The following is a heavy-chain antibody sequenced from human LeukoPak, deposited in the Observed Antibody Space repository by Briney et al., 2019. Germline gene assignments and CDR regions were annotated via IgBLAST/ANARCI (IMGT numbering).Heavy chain of an antibody. J-gene: IGHJ4*02. CDR1: GFTFSSYG. CDR2: ISYDGSNK. D-gene: IGHD5-18*01. Sequence: GGSLRLSCAASGFTFSSYGMHWVRQAPGKGLEWVAVISYDGSNKYYADSVKGRFTISRDNSKNTLYLQMGSLRAEDMAVYYCARGDSYSYGIDYWGQGTLVTVSS. V-gene: IGHV3-30*03. CDR3: ARGDSYSYGIDY.